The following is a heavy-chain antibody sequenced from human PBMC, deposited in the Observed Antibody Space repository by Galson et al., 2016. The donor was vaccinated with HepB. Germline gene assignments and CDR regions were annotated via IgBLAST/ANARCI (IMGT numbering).Heavy chain of an antibody. Sequence: SLRLSCAASGFSFSLNTVHWVRQLPGKGLEWVALISYTGSNEIYAESVKGRFQIPRDNSKNTLYLQMNNLRGEDTAVYYCARSFRDFVFEGSLYGLDVWGQGTTVIVSS. J-gene: IGHJ6*02. CDR2: ISYTGSNE. D-gene: IGHD3-10*01. CDR1: GFSFSLNT. CDR3: ARSFRDFVFEGSLYGLDV. V-gene: IGHV3-30*04.